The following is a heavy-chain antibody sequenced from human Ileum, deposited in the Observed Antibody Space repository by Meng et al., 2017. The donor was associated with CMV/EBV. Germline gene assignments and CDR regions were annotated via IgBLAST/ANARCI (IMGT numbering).Heavy chain of an antibody. Sequence: GSLRLSCAVYGGSFSGYYWSWIRQPPGKGLEWIGEINHSGSTNYNPSLKSRVTISVDTSKNQFSLKLSSVTAADTAVYYCAGIVVVPAAGVDYYYGMDVWGQGTTVTVSS. V-gene: IGHV4-34*01. CDR3: AGIVVVPAAGVDYYYGMDV. CDR2: INHSGST. CDR1: GGSFSGYY. J-gene: IGHJ6*02. D-gene: IGHD2-2*01.